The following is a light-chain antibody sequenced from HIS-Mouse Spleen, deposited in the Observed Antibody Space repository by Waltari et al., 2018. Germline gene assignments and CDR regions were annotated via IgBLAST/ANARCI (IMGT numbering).Light chain of an antibody. CDR1: QGISSY. V-gene: IGKV1-9*01. CDR3: QQLNSYPPT. Sequence: DIQLTPSPSLLSASVGDRVTITCRASQGISSYLAWYQKKPGKAPKLLFLAASTLQSGVPSRFSGSGSGTEFTLTISSLQPEYFATYYCQQLNSYPPTFGQGTKVEIK. J-gene: IGKJ1*01. CDR2: AAS.